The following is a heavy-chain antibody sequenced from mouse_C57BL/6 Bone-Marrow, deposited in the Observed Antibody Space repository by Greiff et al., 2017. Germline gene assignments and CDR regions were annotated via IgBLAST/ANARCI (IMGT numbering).Heavy chain of an antibody. CDR1: GYTFTSYW. V-gene: IGHV1-53*01. J-gene: IGHJ3*01. CDR2: IKPSNGGT. CDR3: ARSRASYYYGSSYGFAY. D-gene: IGHD1-1*01. Sequence: VQLQQPGTELVKPGASVKLSCKASGYTFTSYWMHWVKQRPGQGLEWIGNIKPSNGGTNYNEKFKSKATLTVDKSTITAYMQLSSLTSEDSAVYYCARSRASYYYGSSYGFAYWGQGTLVTVSA.